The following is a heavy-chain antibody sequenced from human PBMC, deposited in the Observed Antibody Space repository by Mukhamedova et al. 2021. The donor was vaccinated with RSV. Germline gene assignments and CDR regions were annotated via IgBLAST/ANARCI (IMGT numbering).Heavy chain of an antibody. CDR2: TGSGDTT. CDR3: ARNPGGRLGEDCFDF. Sequence: TGSGDTTHYTDSVQGRFTISRDNSKTAVYLEMNSLTVEDTAMYYCARNPGGRLGEDCFDFWGQGTLVTGSS. V-gene: IGHV3-23*01. J-gene: IGHJ4*02. D-gene: IGHD3-10*01.